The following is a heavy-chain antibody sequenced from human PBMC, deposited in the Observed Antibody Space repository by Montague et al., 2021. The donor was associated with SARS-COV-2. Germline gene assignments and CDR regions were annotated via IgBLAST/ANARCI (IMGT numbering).Heavy chain of an antibody. J-gene: IGHJ4*02. CDR3: ARAHSGSWAHLDN. Sequence: TLSLTCTVSGGSIRSGSYYWSWIRQPAGKGLEWIGRIYTSGTTDYSFSLKSRVTISVDTSKNQFSLKLTSVTAADTAVYYCARAHSGSWAHLDNWGQGSLVTVPS. CDR1: GGSIRSGSYY. V-gene: IGHV4-61*02. D-gene: IGHD5-12*01. CDR2: IYTSGTT.